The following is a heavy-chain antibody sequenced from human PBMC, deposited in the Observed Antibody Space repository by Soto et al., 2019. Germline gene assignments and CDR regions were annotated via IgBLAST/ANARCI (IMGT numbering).Heavy chain of an antibody. J-gene: IGHJ4*02. D-gene: IGHD2-15*01. CDR2: INHIGRT. CDR1: GGSGSFSGYY. CDR3: ARGYLINWPTPHY. V-gene: IGHV4-34*01. Sequence: QVQLQQWGAGLLKPSEALSLTCVIDGGSGSFSGYYSSWIRQPPGKGLEWIREINHIGRTNYNPSLKSRVFISVDTSKNQFSLTLSSVTGADTAVYYCARGYLINWPTPHYWGQGTLVTVSS.